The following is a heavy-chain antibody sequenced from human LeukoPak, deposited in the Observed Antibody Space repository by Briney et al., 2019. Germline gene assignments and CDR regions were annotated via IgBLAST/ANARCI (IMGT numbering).Heavy chain of an antibody. V-gene: IGHV3-23*01. CDR1: GFTFSSYA. J-gene: IGHJ4*02. Sequence: GGSLRLSCAASGFTFSSYAMSWVRQAPGKGLEWVSAISGSGGSTYYADSVKGRFTISRDNSMNTLYLQMNSLRAEDTAVYYCAKGRLLWFGEPPQDYWGQGTLVTVSS. D-gene: IGHD3-10*01. CDR3: AKGRLLWFGEPPQDY. CDR2: ISGSGGST.